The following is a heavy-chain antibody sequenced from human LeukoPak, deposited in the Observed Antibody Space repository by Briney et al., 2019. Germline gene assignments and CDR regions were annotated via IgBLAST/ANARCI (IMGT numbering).Heavy chain of an antibody. J-gene: IGHJ4*02. V-gene: IGHV3-7*01. CDR3: ARDSRGYSYGPNTDY. Sequence: GGSLRLSCVASGFSVSSYWMSWVRQAPGKGLEWVANIKQDGSVKYYVDSVKGRFTISRDNAKNSLHLQMNSLRAEDTAVYYCARDSRGYSYGPNTDYWGQGTLVTVSS. CDR1: GFSVSSYW. CDR2: IKQDGSVK. D-gene: IGHD5-18*01.